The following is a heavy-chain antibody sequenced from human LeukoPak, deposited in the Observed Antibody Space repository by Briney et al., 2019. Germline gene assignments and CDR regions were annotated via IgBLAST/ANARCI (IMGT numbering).Heavy chain of an antibody. CDR2: ISYDGSNK. D-gene: IGHD1-26*01. CDR1: GFTFSSYA. CDR3: ARDNSGSAFDP. V-gene: IGHV3-30-3*01. J-gene: IGHJ5*02. Sequence: GGSLRLSCAASGFTFSSYAMHWVRQAPGKGLEWVAVISYDGSNKYYADSVKGRFTISRDNSKNTLYLQMNSLRAEDTAMYYCARDNSGSAFDPWGQGTLVTVSS.